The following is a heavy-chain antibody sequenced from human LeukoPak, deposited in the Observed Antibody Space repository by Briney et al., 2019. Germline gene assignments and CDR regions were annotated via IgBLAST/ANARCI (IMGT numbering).Heavy chain of an antibody. CDR3: AKDLRTLSGTLDY. CDR1: GFMFSNYW. CDR2: INQDGSEK. Sequence: GGSLRLSCAASGFMFSNYWMSWVRQAPGKGLEWVANINQDGSEKYYVDSVKGRFTISRDNAKNTLYLQMNSLRAEDTAVYYCAKDLRTLSGTLDYWGQGTLVTVSS. J-gene: IGHJ4*02. D-gene: IGHD3-10*01. V-gene: IGHV3-7*01.